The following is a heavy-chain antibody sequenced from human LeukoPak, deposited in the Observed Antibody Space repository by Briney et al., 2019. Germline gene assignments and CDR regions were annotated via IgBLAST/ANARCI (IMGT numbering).Heavy chain of an antibody. J-gene: IGHJ4*02. CDR2: IYYSGST. D-gene: IGHD3-3*01. CDR1: GGSISSSSYY. V-gene: IGHV4-39*07. CDR3: ARADYDFWSGYPYYFDY. Sequence: SETLSLTCTVSGGSISSSSYYWGWIRQPPGTGLEWIGSIYYSGSTYYNPSLKSRVTISVDTSKNQFSLKLSSVTAADTAVYYCARADYDFWSGYPYYFDYWGQGTLVTVSS.